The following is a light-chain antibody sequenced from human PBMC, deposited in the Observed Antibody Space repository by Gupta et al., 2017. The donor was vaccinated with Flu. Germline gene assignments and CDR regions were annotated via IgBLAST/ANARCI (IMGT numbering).Light chain of an antibody. J-gene: IGLJ1*01. Sequence: QSALPQPRSVSESPGQSVTISCTGTGSDVGAYDYVYWYQHHPDKAPKLIIFDVTNRPSGVPDRFPGSKSGKTASLTISGLQAEDEADYFCSSYAGSSFVFGTGTKVTVL. V-gene: IGLV2-11*01. CDR3: SSYAGSSFV. CDR1: GSDVGAYDY. CDR2: DVT.